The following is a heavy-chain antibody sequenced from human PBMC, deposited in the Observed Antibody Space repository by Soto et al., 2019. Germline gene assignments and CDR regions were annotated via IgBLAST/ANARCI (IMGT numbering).Heavy chain of an antibody. Sequence: SETLSLTCTVSGGSISSSSYYWGWIRQPPGKGLEWIGSIYYSGSTYYNPSLKSRVTISVDTSKNQFSLKLSSVTAADTAVYYCARHGTVTGYFDYWGQGTLVTVSS. CDR1: GGSISSSSYY. D-gene: IGHD4-4*01. CDR2: IYYSGST. CDR3: ARHGTVTGYFDY. V-gene: IGHV4-39*01. J-gene: IGHJ4*02.